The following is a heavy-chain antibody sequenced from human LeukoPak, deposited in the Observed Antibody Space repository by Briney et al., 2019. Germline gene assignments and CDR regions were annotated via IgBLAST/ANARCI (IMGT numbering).Heavy chain of an antibody. D-gene: IGHD5-18*01. J-gene: IGHJ4*02. V-gene: IGHV4-31*03. CDR2: IYYSGST. Sequence: SQTLSLTCTVSGGSISSGGYYWSWIRQHPGKGLEWIGYIYYSGSTYYNPSLKSRVTISVDTSKNQFSLKLSSVTAADAAVYYCARGADTAMDPFDYWGQGTLVTVSS. CDR1: GGSISSGGYY. CDR3: ARGADTAMDPFDY.